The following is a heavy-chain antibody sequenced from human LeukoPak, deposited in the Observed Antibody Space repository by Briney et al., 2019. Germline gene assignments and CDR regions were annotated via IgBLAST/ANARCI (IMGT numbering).Heavy chain of an antibody. D-gene: IGHD6-19*01. V-gene: IGHV3-30*03. Sequence: GGSLRLSCAVSGFTVNNNYMSWVRQAPGKGLEWVAVVSYDGGAKYYADSVKGRFTISRDNSKNTVDLQMYSLRAEDSAVYYCARSLGSGWIHLVEYWGQGTLVTVS. CDR2: VSYDGGAK. J-gene: IGHJ4*02. CDR3: ARSLGSGWIHLVEY. CDR1: GFTVNNNY.